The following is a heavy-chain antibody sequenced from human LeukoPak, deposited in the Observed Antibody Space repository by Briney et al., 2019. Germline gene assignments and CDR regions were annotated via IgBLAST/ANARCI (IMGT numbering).Heavy chain of an antibody. CDR3: AAAAGYRFDI. D-gene: IGHD6-25*01. J-gene: IGHJ3*02. V-gene: IGHV3-11*03. CDR2: VSDSGSNT. Sequence: GGSLRLSCGASGFSFSDYYMNWVRQAPGKGLEWISYVSDSGSNTKYADSVKGRFTISRDNAKNSLYLQMNSLRAEDTAVYYCAAAAGYRFDIWGQGTMLTVSS. CDR1: GFSFSDYY.